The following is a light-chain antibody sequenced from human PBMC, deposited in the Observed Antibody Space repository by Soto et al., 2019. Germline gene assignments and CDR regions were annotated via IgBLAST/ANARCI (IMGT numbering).Light chain of an antibody. CDR3: NSYAASNTFV. Sequence: QSVLTQPPSASGSPGQSVTISCTGTSSDVGAYNYVSWYQQHPGKAPKLVIFEVNKRPSGVPDRFSGSKSGNTAFLTVSGLQTEDEADYYCNSYAASNTFVFGTGTKVTVL. CDR1: SSDVGAYNY. V-gene: IGLV2-8*01. CDR2: EVN. J-gene: IGLJ1*01.